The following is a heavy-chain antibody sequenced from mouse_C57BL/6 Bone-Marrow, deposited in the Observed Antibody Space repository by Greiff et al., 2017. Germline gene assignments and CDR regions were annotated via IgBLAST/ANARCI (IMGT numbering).Heavy chain of an antibody. CDR3: TTITTVVATGDY. CDR1: GFNIKDDY. J-gene: IGHJ2*01. Sequence: VQLQQSGAELVRPGASVKLSCTASGFNIKDDYMHWVKQRPEQGLEWIGWIDPENGDTEYASKFQGKATITADTSSNTAYLQLSSLTSEDTAVYYCTTITTVVATGDYWGQGTTRTVSS. D-gene: IGHD1-1*01. CDR2: IDPENGDT. V-gene: IGHV14-4*01.